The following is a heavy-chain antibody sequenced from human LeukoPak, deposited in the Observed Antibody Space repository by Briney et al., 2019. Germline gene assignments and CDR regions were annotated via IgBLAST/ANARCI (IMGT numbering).Heavy chain of an antibody. Sequence: SETLSLTCTVSGGSISSSGYYWGWIRQPPGKGLEWIGSIYYSGSTYYNPSLKSRVTISVDTSKNQFSLKLSSVTAADTAVYYCVLSGSFVDFDYWGQGTLVTVSS. J-gene: IGHJ4*02. CDR1: GGSISSSGYY. D-gene: IGHD1-26*01. V-gene: IGHV4-39*01. CDR3: VLSGSFVDFDY. CDR2: IYYSGST.